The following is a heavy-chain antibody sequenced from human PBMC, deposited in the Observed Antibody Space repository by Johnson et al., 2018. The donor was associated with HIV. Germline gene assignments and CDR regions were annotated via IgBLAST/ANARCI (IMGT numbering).Heavy chain of an antibody. CDR1: GFTFSSYA. D-gene: IGHD6-13*01. Sequence: VQLVESGGGVVQPGRSLRLSCAASGFTFSSYAVHWVRQAPGKGLEWVAVISYDGSNKYYADSVKGRFTISRDNSKNTLYLQMNSLRAEDTAVYYCARDWSVIAAAVTGAFDVWGQGTMVTVSS. CDR2: ISYDGSNK. J-gene: IGHJ3*01. V-gene: IGHV3-30-3*01. CDR3: ARDWSVIAAAVTGAFDV.